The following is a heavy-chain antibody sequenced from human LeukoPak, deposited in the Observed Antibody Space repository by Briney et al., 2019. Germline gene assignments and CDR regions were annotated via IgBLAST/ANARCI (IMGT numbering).Heavy chain of an antibody. CDR3: ARGASWIQLWQFDH. CDR2: ISSGGRTM. CDR1: GFRFSSFE. V-gene: IGHV3-48*03. Sequence: GSLRLSRAASGFRFSSFEMNWVRLAPGKGLEWVSYISSGGRTMYYADSVKGRFTISRDNAKDSLYLHMNSLGAEDTGVYFCARGASWIQLWQFDHWGQGTQVTVSS. J-gene: IGHJ4*02. D-gene: IGHD5-18*01.